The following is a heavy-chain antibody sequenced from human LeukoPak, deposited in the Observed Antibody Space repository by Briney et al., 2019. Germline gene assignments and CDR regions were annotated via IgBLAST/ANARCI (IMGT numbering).Heavy chain of an antibody. CDR2: ISGSGGTT. CDR3: AKDGRVNQPDRLFTD. J-gene: IGHJ4*02. V-gene: IGHV3-23*01. D-gene: IGHD1-14*01. CDR1: RFTFSSYA. Sequence: GGSLRLSCAASRFTFSSYAMSWVRQAPGKGLEWVSVISGSGGTTHYADSVKGRFAISRDNSKNTLYLQMNSLRGEDTAVFYCAKDGRVNQPDRLFTDWGQGTLVIVSS.